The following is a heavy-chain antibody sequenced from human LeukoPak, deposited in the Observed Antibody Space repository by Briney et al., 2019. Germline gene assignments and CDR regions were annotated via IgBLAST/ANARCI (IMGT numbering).Heavy chain of an antibody. J-gene: IGHJ3*02. CDR2: INHSGST. CDR3: ERGRLRYFDWLFAAFDI. Sequence: SETLSLTCAVYGGSFSGYYWSWIRQPPGKGLEWIGEINHSGSTNYNPSLKSRVTISVDTSKNQSSLKLSSVPAADTAVSYCERGRLRYFDWLFAAFDIWGQGTMVTVSS. D-gene: IGHD3-9*01. CDR1: GGSFSGYY. V-gene: IGHV4-34*01.